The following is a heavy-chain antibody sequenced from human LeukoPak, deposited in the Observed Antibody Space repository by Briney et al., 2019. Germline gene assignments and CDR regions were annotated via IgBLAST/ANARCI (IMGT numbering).Heavy chain of an antibody. V-gene: IGHV4-39*01. CDR3: VRYCSSTTCYTRAVDY. CDR2: VYYTGNA. Sequence: PSETLSLTCAVSGDSISNHIYYWDWIRQTPGKGLEWIGAVYYTGNAYYNPSLKSRVTISVDTSDNRFSLHLSSVTAADTAVYYCVRYCSSTTCYTRAVDYWGQGTLVTVSS. D-gene: IGHD2-2*02. CDR1: GDSISNHIYY. J-gene: IGHJ4*02.